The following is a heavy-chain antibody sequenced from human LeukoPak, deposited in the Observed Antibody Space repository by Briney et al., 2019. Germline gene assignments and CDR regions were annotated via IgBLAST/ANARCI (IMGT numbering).Heavy chain of an antibody. CDR2: INHSGST. J-gene: IGHJ6*03. CDR3: AREAGFMVRGSMRGYDDYYYYMDV. V-gene: IGHV4-34*01. CDR1: GGSFSGYY. D-gene: IGHD3-10*01. Sequence: PSETLSLTCAVYGGSFSGYYWSWIRQPPGKGLEWIGEINHSGSTNYNPSLKSRVTISVDTSKNQFSLKLSSVTAADTAVYYCAREAGFMVRGSMRGYDDYYYYMDVWGKGTTVTISS.